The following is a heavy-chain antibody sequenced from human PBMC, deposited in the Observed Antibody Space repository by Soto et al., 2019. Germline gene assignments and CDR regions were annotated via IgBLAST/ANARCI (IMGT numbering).Heavy chain of an antibody. CDR2: IYASGNI. CDR1: CGSVTVDY. CDR3: ARGLRGVGYEP. V-gene: IGHV4-4*08. Sequence: PSETRSLTCTVSCGSVTVDYWSWLRQPPGNGLDWIGYIYASGNISXXPCLKNRXXMSVDTSKNHXSLNLTSRTAADTAVYFCARGLRGVGYEPWGQGTPVTVPS. J-gene: IGHJ5*02. D-gene: IGHD3-10*01.